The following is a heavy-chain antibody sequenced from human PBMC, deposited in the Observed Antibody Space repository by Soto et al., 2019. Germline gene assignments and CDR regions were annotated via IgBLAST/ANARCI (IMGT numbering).Heavy chain of an antibody. CDR1: SFTFNMSA. J-gene: IGHJ5*01. V-gene: IGHV3-23*01. CDR2: ISGSGGST. CDR3: AKEKNFWSGTTAFDS. D-gene: IGHD3-3*01. Sequence: VHMLESGGDLVQPGGSLRLSCADSSFTFNMSAMSWVRQAPGKGLEWVSGISGSGGSTYYTDSVKGRFTISRDNSKNTLCLQMDRLGAEDTAVYYCAKEKNFWSGTTAFDSWGQGTLVTVSS.